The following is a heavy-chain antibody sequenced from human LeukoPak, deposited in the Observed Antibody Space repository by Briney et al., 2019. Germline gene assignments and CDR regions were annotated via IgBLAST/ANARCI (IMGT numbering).Heavy chain of an antibody. V-gene: IGHV4-39*01. CDR3: ARGPTVTTDY. J-gene: IGHJ4*02. Sequence: SETLSLTCAVSGGSISSSSHYWGWFRQPPGKGLEWIGYIYYSGSSFCNPSLKSRVTMSVDTSKNQFSLRLNSVTAADTAVYYCARGPTVTTDYWGQGTLVTVSS. CDR1: GGSISSSSHY. CDR2: IYYSGSS. D-gene: IGHD4-17*01.